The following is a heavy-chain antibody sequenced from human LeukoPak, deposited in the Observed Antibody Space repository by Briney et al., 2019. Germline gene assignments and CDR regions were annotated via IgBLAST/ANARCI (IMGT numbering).Heavy chain of an antibody. Sequence: SETLSLTCTVPGGSISSYYWSWIRQPPGKGLEWIGYIYYSGSTNYNPSLKSRVTISVDTSKNQFSLKLSSVTAADTAVYYCASSRLDTAFDYWGQGTLVTVSS. J-gene: IGHJ4*02. CDR1: GGSISSYY. V-gene: IGHV4-59*01. D-gene: IGHD5-18*01. CDR3: ASSRLDTAFDY. CDR2: IYYSGST.